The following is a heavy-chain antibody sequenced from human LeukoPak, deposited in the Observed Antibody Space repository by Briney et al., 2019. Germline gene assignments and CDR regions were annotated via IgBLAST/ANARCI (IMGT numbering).Heavy chain of an antibody. CDR2: INSDGSST. V-gene: IGHV3-74*01. CDR3: ARVPGIQLWLPDY. CDR1: GFTFSSYW. J-gene: IGHJ4*02. Sequence: GGSLRLSCAASGFTFSSYWMRWVRQAPGKGLVWVSRINSDGSSTSYADSVKGRFTISRDNAKNTLYLQMNSLRAEDTAVYYCARVPGIQLWLPDYWGQGTLVTVSS. D-gene: IGHD5-18*01.